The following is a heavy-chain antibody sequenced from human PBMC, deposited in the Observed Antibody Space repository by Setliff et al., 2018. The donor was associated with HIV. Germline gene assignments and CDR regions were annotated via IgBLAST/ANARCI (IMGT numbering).Heavy chain of an antibody. D-gene: IGHD3-10*01. CDR1: GGSFSGYY. CDR2: IHHSGST. Sequence: PSETLSLTCAVYGGSFSGYYWNWIRQPPGKGLEWIGEIHHSGSTNYNPSLKSRVTISVDTSKNQFSLKLSSVTAADTAVYYCARPHPMGSGSPWDYWGQGTLVTVSS. J-gene: IGHJ4*02. CDR3: ARPHPMGSGSPWDY. V-gene: IGHV4-34*01.